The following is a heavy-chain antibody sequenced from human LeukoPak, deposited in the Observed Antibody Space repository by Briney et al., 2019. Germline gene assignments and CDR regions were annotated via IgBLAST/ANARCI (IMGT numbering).Heavy chain of an antibody. CDR2: ISAAGDTT. V-gene: IGHV3-23*01. D-gene: IGHD5-12*01. CDR1: GFTFSSTS. J-gene: IGHJ4*02. CDR3: ATRPSGYPYNFDY. Sequence: RPGGSLRLSCVASGFTFSSTSMTWARQAPGKGLEWVSAISAAGDTTYYADSVKGRFTISRDKSKNTLYLQMSSLRADDTAVYYCATRPSGYPYNFDYWGQGPLITVSS.